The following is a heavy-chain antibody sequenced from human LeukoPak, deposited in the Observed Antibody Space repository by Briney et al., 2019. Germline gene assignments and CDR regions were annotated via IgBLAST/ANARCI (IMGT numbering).Heavy chain of an antibody. CDR2: ISSDSPYI. D-gene: IGHD2-15*01. Sequence: GGSLRLSCAASGFTFSSYSMNWVRQAPGKGLEWVSSISSDSPYIYYADSVKGRFTISRDSAKNSLYLQMNSLGAEDTAVYYCARNFGYCSGASCNYYFDYWGQGTLVTVSS. J-gene: IGHJ4*02. V-gene: IGHV3-21*01. CDR1: GFTFSSYS. CDR3: ARNFGYCSGASCNYYFDY.